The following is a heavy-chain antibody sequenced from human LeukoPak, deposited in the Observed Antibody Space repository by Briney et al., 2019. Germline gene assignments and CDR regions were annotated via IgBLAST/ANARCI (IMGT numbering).Heavy chain of an antibody. CDR3: ARVLVGDAFDI. Sequence: GGSLRLSCAASGFTFSDYYKSWIRQAPGKGLEWASYISSSSSYTNYADSVKGRFTISRDNAKNSLYLQMNSLRAEGTAVYYCARVLVGDAFDIWGQGTMVTVSS. CDR1: GFTFSDYY. CDR2: ISSSSSYT. J-gene: IGHJ3*02. V-gene: IGHV3-11*06. D-gene: IGHD2-15*01.